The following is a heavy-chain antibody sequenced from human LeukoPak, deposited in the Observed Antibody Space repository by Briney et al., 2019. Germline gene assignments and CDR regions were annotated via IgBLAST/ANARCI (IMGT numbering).Heavy chain of an antibody. CDR1: GFTFSTYA. CDR3: AKDSGINAWSDAFEI. V-gene: IGHV3-30*02. CDR2: MRFDGNNG. Sequence: PGGSLRLSCAASGFTFSTYAMHWVRQAPGKGLEWVAFMRFDGNNGYYADSVKGRFTISRDNSNNTLYLRMNRLRAEDTAVYFCAKDSGINAWSDAFEIWGQGTMVTVSS. D-gene: IGHD1-1*01. J-gene: IGHJ3*02.